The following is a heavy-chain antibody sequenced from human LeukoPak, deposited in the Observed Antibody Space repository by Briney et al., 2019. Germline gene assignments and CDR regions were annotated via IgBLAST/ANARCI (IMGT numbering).Heavy chain of an antibody. V-gene: IGHV3-21*01. Sequence: PGGSLRLSCAASGFTFSSYSMNWVRQAPGKGLEWVSSISSSSSYIYYTDSVKGRFTISRDNAKNSLYLQMNSLRAEDTAVYYCARGGLMIPNAFDIWGQGTMVTVSS. CDR2: ISSSSSYI. D-gene: IGHD3-16*01. J-gene: IGHJ3*02. CDR3: ARGGLMIPNAFDI. CDR1: GFTFSSYS.